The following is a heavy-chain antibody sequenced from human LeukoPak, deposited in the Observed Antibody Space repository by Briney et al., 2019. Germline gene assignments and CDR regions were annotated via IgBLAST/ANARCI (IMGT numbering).Heavy chain of an antibody. Sequence: RGSLRHSCAPSGSTPTSYATTWVRPASEAGRAWEATVTRQSEHPIHTDSVEGPLSISTDTSTDTLSLQMNRVRVDDTGLYLCVRDSATFCGMGVWGQGNRVTVS. D-gene: IGHD3-10*01. V-gene: IGHV3-23*01. CDR1: GSTPTSYA. CDR3: VRDSATFCGMGV. J-gene: IGHJ6*02. CDR2: VTRQSEHP.